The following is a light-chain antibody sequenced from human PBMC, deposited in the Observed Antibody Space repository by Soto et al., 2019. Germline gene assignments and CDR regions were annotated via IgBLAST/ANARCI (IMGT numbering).Light chain of an antibody. CDR1: QSVSSSY. J-gene: IGKJ4*01. CDR3: QQYGSSPLT. Sequence: DIVLTQSPGTLSLSPGERATLSCRASQSVSSSYLAWYQQKPGQAPRLLIYGASSRATGISDRFSGSGSGTDFTLTISSIDPEDFAVYYCQQYGSSPLTFGGGTKLEIK. V-gene: IGKV3-20*01. CDR2: GAS.